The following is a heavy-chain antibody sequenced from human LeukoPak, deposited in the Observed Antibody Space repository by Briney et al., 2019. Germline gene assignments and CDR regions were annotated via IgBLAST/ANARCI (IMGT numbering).Heavy chain of an antibody. V-gene: IGHV5-51*01. CDR2: IYPGDSDT. CDR3: ARLGCSSTSCYPHNPYYYYGMDV. D-gene: IGHD2-2*01. CDR1: GYSFTSYW. J-gene: IGHJ6*02. Sequence: GESLKISCKGSGYSFTSYWIGWVRQMPGKGLEWMGIIYPGDSDTRYSPSFQGQVTISADKSISTAYLQWSSLKASDTAMYYCARLGCSSTSCYPHNPYYYYGMDVWGQGTTVTVSS.